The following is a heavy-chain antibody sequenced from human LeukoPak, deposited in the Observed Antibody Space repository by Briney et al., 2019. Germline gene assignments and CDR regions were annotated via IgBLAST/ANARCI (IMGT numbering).Heavy chain of an antibody. D-gene: IGHD6-13*01. CDR3: ARLIKASSIAAAGDGWFDP. CDR2: IYHSGST. CDR1: GYSISSGYY. V-gene: IGHV4-38-2*01. J-gene: IGHJ5*02. Sequence: PSETLSLTCAVSGYSISSGYYWGWIRPPPGKGLEWIGSIYHSGSTYYNPSLKSRVTISVDTSKNQFSLKLSSVTAADTAVYYCARLIKASSIAAAGDGWFDPWGQGTLVTVSS.